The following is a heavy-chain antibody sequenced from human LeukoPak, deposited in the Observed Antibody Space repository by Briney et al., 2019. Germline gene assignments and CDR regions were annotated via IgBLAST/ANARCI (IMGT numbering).Heavy chain of an antibody. Sequence: SSETLSLTCTVSGGSISSSSYYWGWIRQPPGKGLEWIGNIYHSGYTYYNPSLKSRVTISVDTSNNHFSLKLRSVTAADTAVYYCARGEWELGYYMDVWGKGTTVTISS. V-gene: IGHV4-39*07. D-gene: IGHD1-26*01. CDR2: IYHSGYT. CDR1: GGSISSSSYY. J-gene: IGHJ6*03. CDR3: ARGEWELGYYMDV.